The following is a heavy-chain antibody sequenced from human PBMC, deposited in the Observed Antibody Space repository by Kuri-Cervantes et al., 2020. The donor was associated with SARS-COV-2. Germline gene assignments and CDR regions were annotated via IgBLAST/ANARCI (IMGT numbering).Heavy chain of an antibody. CDR3: AIIAAAGGWGFDP. CDR1: GFTFSSYA. CDR2: ISSSGTTK. J-gene: IGHJ5*02. D-gene: IGHD6-13*01. Sequence: GGSLRLPCPAPGFTFSSYAMNWVRQAPGKGLEWVSYISSSGTTKYYADSVKGRFTISRDNAQNSLYLRMNSVRDEDTDGYYFAIIAAAGGWGFDPWGQGTLVTVSS. V-gene: IGHV3-48*03.